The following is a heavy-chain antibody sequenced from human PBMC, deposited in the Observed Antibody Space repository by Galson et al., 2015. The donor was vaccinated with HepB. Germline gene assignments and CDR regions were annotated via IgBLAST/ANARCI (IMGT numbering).Heavy chain of an antibody. D-gene: IGHD3-22*01. J-gene: IGHJ4*02. V-gene: IGHV1-24*01. CDR1: GYTLTELS. CDR2: SDPEDGET. Sequence: SVKVSCKVSGYTLTELSMHWVRQAPGKGLEWMGGSDPEDGETIYAQKFQGRVTMTEDTSTDTAYMELSSLRSEDTAVYYCAASSGYYVPLDYWGQGTLVTVSS. CDR3: AASSGYYVPLDY.